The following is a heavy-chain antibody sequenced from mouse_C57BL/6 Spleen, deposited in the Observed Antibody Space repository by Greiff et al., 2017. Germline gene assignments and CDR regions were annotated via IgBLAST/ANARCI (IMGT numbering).Heavy chain of an antibody. CDR3: ARGGYGSRGAMDY. V-gene: IGHV5-4*03. CDR2: ISDGGSYT. CDR1: GFTFSSYA. D-gene: IGHD1-1*01. Sequence: EVNVVESGGGLVKPGGSLKLSCAASGFTFSSYAMSWVRQTPEKRLEWVATISDGGSYTYYPDNVKGRFTMSRDNAKNNLYLQMSHLKSEDTAMYYCARGGYGSRGAMDYWGQGTSVTVSS. J-gene: IGHJ4*01.